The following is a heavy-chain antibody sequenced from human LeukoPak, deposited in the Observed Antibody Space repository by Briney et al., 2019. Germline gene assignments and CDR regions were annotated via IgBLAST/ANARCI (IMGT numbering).Heavy chain of an antibody. CDR1: GFTFSSYG. J-gene: IGHJ6*03. Sequence: GGSLRLSCAASGFTFSSYGMHWVRQAPGKGLEWVAVISYDGSNKYYADSVKGRFTISRDNSKNTLYLQMNGLRAEDTAVYYCAKEGGTYCGGDCYPFHYMDVWGKGTTVTISS. CDR2: ISYDGSNK. V-gene: IGHV3-30*18. D-gene: IGHD2-21*02. CDR3: AKEGGTYCGGDCYPFHYMDV.